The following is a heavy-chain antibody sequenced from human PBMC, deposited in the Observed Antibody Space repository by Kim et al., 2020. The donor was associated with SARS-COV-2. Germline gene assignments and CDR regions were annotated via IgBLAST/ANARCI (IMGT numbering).Heavy chain of an antibody. CDR1: GFTFSNTW. Sequence: GGSLRLYCAASGFTFSNTWMSWVRQAPGKGLEWVGLVRSKTDGGATEYAAPVKGRFTISRDDSRDTLYLQMNNLETDDTAVYYCTTYAYGGKGFWGQGTLVTVSS. CDR2: VRSKTDGGAT. CDR3: TTYAYGGKGF. J-gene: IGHJ4*02. D-gene: IGHD4-17*01. V-gene: IGHV3-15*01.